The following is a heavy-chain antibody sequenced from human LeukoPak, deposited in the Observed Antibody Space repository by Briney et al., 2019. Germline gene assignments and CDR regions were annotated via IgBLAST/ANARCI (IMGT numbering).Heavy chain of an antibody. CDR3: ALEGEMGGYDY. CDR1: GGSISSYY. J-gene: IGHJ4*02. Sequence: PSETLSLTCTVSGGSISSYYWSWIRQPPGKGLEWIGYIYYSGSTNYNPSLKSRVTISVDTSKNQFSLKLSSVTAADTAVYYCALEGEMGGYDYWGQGTLVTVSS. D-gene: IGHD5-12*01. V-gene: IGHV4-59*01. CDR2: IYYSGST.